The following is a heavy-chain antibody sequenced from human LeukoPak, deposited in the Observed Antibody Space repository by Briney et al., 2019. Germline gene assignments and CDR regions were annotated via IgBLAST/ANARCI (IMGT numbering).Heavy chain of an antibody. Sequence: PSETLSLTCAVYGGSFSGYYWSWIRQPPGRGLEWIGYIYYSGSTNYNPSLKSRVTISVDTSKNQFSLKLSSVTAADTAVYYCARTPRDGYNLYYFDYWGQGTLVTVSS. CDR1: GGSFSGYY. CDR3: ARTPRDGYNLYYFDY. CDR2: IYYSGST. D-gene: IGHD5-24*01. V-gene: IGHV4-59*01. J-gene: IGHJ4*02.